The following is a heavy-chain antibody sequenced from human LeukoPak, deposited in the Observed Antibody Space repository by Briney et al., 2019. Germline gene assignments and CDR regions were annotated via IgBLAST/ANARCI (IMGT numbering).Heavy chain of an antibody. J-gene: IGHJ5*02. CDR2: IYTSGST. V-gene: IGHV4-61*02. D-gene: IGHD2-21*02. Sequence: SETLSLTCTVAGGSISSGSYYCSWIRQPAGKGLEWLWRIYTSGSTNYNPSLKSRVTISVDTSKNQFSLKLSSVTAADTAVYYCARDRRLAYCGGDCPNWFDPWGQGTLVTVSS. CDR3: ARDRRLAYCGGDCPNWFDP. CDR1: GGSISSGSYY.